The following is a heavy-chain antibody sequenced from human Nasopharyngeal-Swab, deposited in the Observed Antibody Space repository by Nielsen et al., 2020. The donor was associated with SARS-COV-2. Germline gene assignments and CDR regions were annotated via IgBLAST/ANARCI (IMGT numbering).Heavy chain of an antibody. D-gene: IGHD1-26*01. Sequence: GESLKISCAASGFSFNTYAMSWVRQAPGKGLEWVSAITSSGANTYYADSVKGRFTISRDNSKNTLYLQMNSLRADDTAVYYCAKDRSRSYDYWGQGTLVTVSS. J-gene: IGHJ4*02. CDR2: ITSSGANT. CDR3: AKDRSRSYDY. CDR1: GFSFNTYA. V-gene: IGHV3-23*01.